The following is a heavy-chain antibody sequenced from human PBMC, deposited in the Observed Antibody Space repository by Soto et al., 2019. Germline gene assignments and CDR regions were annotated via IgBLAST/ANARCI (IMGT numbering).Heavy chain of an antibody. J-gene: IGHJ4*02. CDR3: AKSRNYYDSSGYYPPRFY. D-gene: IGHD3-22*01. V-gene: IGHV3-23*01. CDR1: GFTFSSYA. Sequence: PGGSLRLSCAASGFTFSSYAMSWVRQAPGKGLEWVSAISGSGGSTYYADSVKGRFTISRDNSKNTLYLQMNSLRAEDTAVYYCAKSRNYYDSSGYYPPRFYWGQGALVTVSS. CDR2: ISGSGGST.